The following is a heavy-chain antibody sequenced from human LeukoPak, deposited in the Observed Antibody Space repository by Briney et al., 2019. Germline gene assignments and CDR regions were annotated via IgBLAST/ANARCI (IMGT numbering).Heavy chain of an antibody. CDR1: GFTFDDYA. CDR3: ARDKDVGATLLDY. D-gene: IGHD1-26*01. J-gene: IGHJ4*02. Sequence: GRSLRLSCAASGFTFDDYAMHWVRQAPGKGLEWVSGISWNSGSIGYVDSVKGRFTISRDNAKNSLYLHMNSLRAEDTAVYYCARDKDVGATLLDYWGQGTLVTVSS. V-gene: IGHV3-9*01. CDR2: ISWNSGSI.